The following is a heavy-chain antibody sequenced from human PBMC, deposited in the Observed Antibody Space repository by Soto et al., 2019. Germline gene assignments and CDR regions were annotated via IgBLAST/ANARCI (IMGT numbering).Heavy chain of an antibody. V-gene: IGHV4-34*01. D-gene: IGHD3-16*02. J-gene: IGHJ4*02. CDR2: INHSGST. Sequence: TLSLTCAVYGVCFRGYYWSWIRQPPGKGLEWIGEINHSGSTNYNPSLKSRVTISVDTSKNQFSLKLSSVTAADTAVYYCARGKLSDYVWGSYRYHFDYWGQGTVVTVSS. CDR1: GVCFRGYY. CDR3: ARGKLSDYVWGSYRYHFDY.